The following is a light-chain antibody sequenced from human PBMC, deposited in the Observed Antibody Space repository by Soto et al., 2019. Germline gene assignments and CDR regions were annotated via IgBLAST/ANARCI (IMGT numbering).Light chain of an antibody. CDR2: AAS. CDR3: QQTYSAPLT. V-gene: IGKV1-39*01. CDR1: QSITTY. J-gene: IGKJ4*01. Sequence: DIQMTQSPSSLSASVGDRVTITCRASQSITTYLNWYRQKPGKAPKLLIYAASSLQSGVPSRFSGSGSDTEFTLSISSLQHEDFETYFCQQTYSAPLTLGGGTKVDIK.